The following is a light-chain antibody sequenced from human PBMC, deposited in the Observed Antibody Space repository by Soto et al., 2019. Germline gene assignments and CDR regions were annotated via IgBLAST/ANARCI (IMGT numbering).Light chain of an antibody. CDR2: NNN. CDR1: SSNIGSYS. CDR3: AAWDDSLNGVV. J-gene: IGLJ2*01. V-gene: IGLV1-44*01. Sequence: QSVLTQPPSASGTPGQRITISCSGSSSNIGSYSVNWYQQFPGTAPKLLIYNNNQRPSGVPDRFSGSKFGTSVSLAISGLXXXXXXXXYCAAWDDSLNGVVFGGGTKLTV.